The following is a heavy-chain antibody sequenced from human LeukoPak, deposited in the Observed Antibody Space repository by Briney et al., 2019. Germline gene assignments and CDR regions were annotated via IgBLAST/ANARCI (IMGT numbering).Heavy chain of an antibody. CDR3: ARYNGALDY. CDR2: IYYSGST. D-gene: IGHD1-14*01. Sequence: PLETLSLTCTVSGGPIRSHYWSWIRQPPGKGLEWIGYIYYSGSTNYNPSLKSRVTISVETSKNQFSLKLTSVTAADTAVYYCARYNGALDYWGRRTLVTVSS. CDR1: GGPIRSHY. J-gene: IGHJ4*02. V-gene: IGHV4-59*11.